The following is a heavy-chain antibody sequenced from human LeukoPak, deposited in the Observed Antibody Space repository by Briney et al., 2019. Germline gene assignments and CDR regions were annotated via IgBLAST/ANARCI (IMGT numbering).Heavy chain of an antibody. CDR1: GFTFSSYA. V-gene: IGHV3-23*01. J-gene: IGHJ4*02. CDR3: AKDFRRLIAAARIEY. D-gene: IGHD6-13*01. CDR2: ISGSGGST. Sequence: GGSLRLSCAASGFTFSSYAMSWVRQAPGKGLEWVSAISGSGGSTYYADSVKGRFTISRDNSKNTLYLQMNSLRAEDTAVYYCAKDFRRLIAAARIEYWGQGTLVTVYS.